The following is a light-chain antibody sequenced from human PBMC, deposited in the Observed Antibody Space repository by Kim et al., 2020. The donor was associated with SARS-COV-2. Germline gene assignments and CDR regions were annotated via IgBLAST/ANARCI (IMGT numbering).Light chain of an antibody. J-gene: IGLJ3*02. V-gene: IGLV4-69*01. CDR2: LNSDGSH. CDR1: SGHSNYA. Sequence: ASVKHTCTLSSGHSNYAIAWHQKQPEKGTRYLMKLNSDGSHRKGDGIPDRFSGSSSGAGRYLTISSLQSEDEADYYCQTWGTGIRVFGGGTQLTVL. CDR3: QTWGTGIRV.